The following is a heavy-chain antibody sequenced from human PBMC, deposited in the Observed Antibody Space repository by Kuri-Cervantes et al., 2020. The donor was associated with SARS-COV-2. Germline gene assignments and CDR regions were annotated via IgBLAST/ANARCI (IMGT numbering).Heavy chain of an antibody. CDR2: ISSSSGTI. J-gene: IGHJ3*02. CDR1: GFTFSSYS. V-gene: IGHV3-48*01. CDR3: ARCPSSSWYSDAFDI. D-gene: IGHD6-13*01. Sequence: GESLKISCAASGFTFSSYSMNWVRQAPGKGLEWVSYISSSSGTIYYADSVKGRFTISRDNAKNSLYLQMNSLRAEDTAVYYCARCPSSSWYSDAFDIWGQGTMVTVSS.